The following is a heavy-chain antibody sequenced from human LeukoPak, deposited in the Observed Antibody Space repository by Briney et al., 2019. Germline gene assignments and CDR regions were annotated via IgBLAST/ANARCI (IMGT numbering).Heavy chain of an antibody. J-gene: IGHJ4*02. CDR2: ISGSGGST. D-gene: IGHD2-15*01. CDR1: GFTFSSYA. CDR3: AKRRYGYCSGGSCCDSFDY. Sequence: GGSLRLSCAASGFTFSSYAMSWVRQAPGKGLEWVSAISGSGGSTYYADSVKGRSTISRDNSKNTLYLQMNSLRAEDTAVYYCAKRRYGYCSGGSCCDSFDYWGQGTLVTVSS. V-gene: IGHV3-23*01.